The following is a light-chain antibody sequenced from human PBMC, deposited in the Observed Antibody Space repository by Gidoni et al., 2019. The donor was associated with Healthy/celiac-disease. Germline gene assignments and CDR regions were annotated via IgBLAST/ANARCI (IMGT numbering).Light chain of an antibody. CDR2: GAS. J-gene: IGKJ5*01. V-gene: IGKV3-20*01. CDR1: QSVSSSY. Sequence: EIVLTQSPGTLSLSPGERATLSGRASQSVSSSYLAWYQQKPGQAPRLLIYGASSRATGVPDRFSGSGSGTDFTLTISRLEPEDVAVYYCQQYGSSPPITFGQGSRLEIK. CDR3: QQYGSSPPIT.